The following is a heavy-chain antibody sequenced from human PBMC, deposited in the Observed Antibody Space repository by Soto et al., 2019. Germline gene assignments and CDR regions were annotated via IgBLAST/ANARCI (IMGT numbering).Heavy chain of an antibody. D-gene: IGHD3-22*01. CDR2: IYYGGST. Sequence: QLQLQESGSGLVKPSQTLSLTCAVSGGSISSGDFSWNWIRQPPGKGLEYIGYIYYGGSTYYDPPPQSRVTMSVDSSRSHFSLKLNSVTAAHTAVYYCASGRREYDNSAPVDYWGQGTLVTASS. V-gene: IGHV4-30-2*01. J-gene: IGHJ4*02. CDR3: ASGRREYDNSAPVDY. CDR1: GGSISSGDFS.